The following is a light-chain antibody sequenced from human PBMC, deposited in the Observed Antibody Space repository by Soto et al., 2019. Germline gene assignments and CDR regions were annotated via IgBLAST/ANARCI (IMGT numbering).Light chain of an antibody. Sequence: EIVLTQSPATLSLSPGERATLSCRASQSVSRYLDWYQHKPGQAPRLLIYETSNRATGIPPRFSGSGSGTDFTLTISSLEPEDFAVYYCQQRSDWPRALTFGGGTKVETK. J-gene: IGKJ4*01. V-gene: IGKV3-11*01. CDR3: QQRSDWPRALT. CDR1: QSVSRY. CDR2: ETS.